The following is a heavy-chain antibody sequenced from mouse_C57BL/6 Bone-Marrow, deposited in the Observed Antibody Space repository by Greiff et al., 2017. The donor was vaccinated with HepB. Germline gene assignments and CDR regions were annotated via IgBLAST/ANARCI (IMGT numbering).Heavy chain of an antibody. CDR1: GFNIKDDY. CDR3: TTDDYYDCDGYAMDY. CDR2: IDPENGDT. J-gene: IGHJ4*01. D-gene: IGHD2-4*01. V-gene: IGHV14-4*01. Sequence: EVKLQQSGAELVRPGASVKLSCTASGFNIKDDYMHWVKQRPEQGLEWIGWIDPENGDTEYASKFQGKATITADTSTNTAYLQLSSLTSEDTAVYYCTTDDYYDCDGYAMDYWGQGTSVTVSS.